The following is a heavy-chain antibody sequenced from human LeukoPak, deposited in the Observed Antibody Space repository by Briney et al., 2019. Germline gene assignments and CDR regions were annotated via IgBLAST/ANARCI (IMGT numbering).Heavy chain of an antibody. V-gene: IGHV3-15*07. CDR1: GFTFSNAW. D-gene: IGHD3-3*01. CDR2: IKSKTDGGTT. J-gene: IGHJ6*02. CDR3: TTDFFTIFGVVIIGHNYYYGMDV. Sequence: GGSLRLSCAASGFTFSNAWMNWVRQAPGKGLEWVGRIKSKTDGGTTGYAAPVKGRFTISRDDSKNTLYLQMNSLKTEDTAVYYCTTDFFTIFGVVIIGHNYYYGMDVWGQGTTVTVSS.